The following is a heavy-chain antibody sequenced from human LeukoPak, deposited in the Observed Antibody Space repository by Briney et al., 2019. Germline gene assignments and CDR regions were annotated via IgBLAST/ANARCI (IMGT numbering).Heavy chain of an antibody. V-gene: IGHV3-15*01. CDR2: IKSKNDGATT. J-gene: IGHJ6*03. D-gene: IGHD5-24*01. CDR1: GFTFDIAW. CDR3: VTRDGCKPRYFMDV. Sequence: KSGGSLRLSCAVSGFTFDIAWMNWVRQAPGEGLEWVGRIKSKNDGATTDYAAPVRGRFTISTDDSKNTLYLQMNSLKTEDTAVYYCVTRDGCKPRYFMDVWGKGTTVTVSS.